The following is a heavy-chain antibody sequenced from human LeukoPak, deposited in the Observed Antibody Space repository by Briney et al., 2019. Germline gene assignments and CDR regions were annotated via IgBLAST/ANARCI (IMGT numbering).Heavy chain of an antibody. CDR2: ISGSGGST. V-gene: IGHV3-23*01. CDR3: ARDWGYYDSSGYYYPYYFDY. CDR1: GFTFNSYA. J-gene: IGHJ4*02. Sequence: GGSLRLSCAASGFTFNSYAMSWVRQAPGKGLEWVSAISGSGGSTYYADSVKGRFTISRDNSKNTLYLQMNSLRAEDTAVYYCARDWGYYDSSGYYYPYYFDYWGQGTLVTVSS. D-gene: IGHD3-22*01.